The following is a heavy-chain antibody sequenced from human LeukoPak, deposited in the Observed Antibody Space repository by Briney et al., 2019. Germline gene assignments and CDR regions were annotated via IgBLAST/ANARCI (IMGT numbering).Heavy chain of an antibody. CDR1: GYSFTSYW. V-gene: IGHV5-51*01. CDR3: ARGSYDFWSGYYVD. D-gene: IGHD3-3*01. Sequence: GGSLEISCKGSGYSFTSYWIGWVRQMPGKGLEWMGIIYPGDSDTRYSPSFQGQVTISADKSISTAYLQWSSLEASDIAMYYCARGSYDFWSGYYVDWGQGTLVTVSS. CDR2: IYPGDSDT. J-gene: IGHJ4*02.